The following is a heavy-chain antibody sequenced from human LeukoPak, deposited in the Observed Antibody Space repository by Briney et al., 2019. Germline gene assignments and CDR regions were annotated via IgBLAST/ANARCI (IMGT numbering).Heavy chain of an antibody. V-gene: IGHV3-7*01. CDR3: ARDYYDSSGYYKD. J-gene: IGHJ4*02. CDR1: GFTFSSYW. D-gene: IGHD3-22*01. Sequence: PGGSLRLSCAASGFTFSSYWMSWVRQAPGKGLEWVANIKQDGSENYYVDSVKGRFTISRDNAKNSLYLQMNSLRAEDTAVYYCARDYYDSSGYYKDWGQGTLVTVSS. CDR2: IKQDGSEN.